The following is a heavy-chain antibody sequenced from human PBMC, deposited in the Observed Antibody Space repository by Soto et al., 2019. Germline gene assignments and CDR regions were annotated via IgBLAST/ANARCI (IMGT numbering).Heavy chain of an antibody. D-gene: IGHD6-13*01. Sequence: EVQLVESGGGLVQPGGSLSLSCAASGFTFSSYAMHWVRQAPGKGLEYVSAISSNGGSTHYANSVKGRFTISRDNSKNTLYLQMGSLRAEDMAVYYCARLNPIAAAFDYWGQGTLVTVSS. CDR3: ARLNPIAAAFDY. CDR1: GFTFSSYA. CDR2: ISSNGGST. V-gene: IGHV3-64*01. J-gene: IGHJ4*02.